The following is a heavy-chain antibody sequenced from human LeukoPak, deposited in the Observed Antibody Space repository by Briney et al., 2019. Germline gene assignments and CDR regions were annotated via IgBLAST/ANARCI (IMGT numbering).Heavy chain of an antibody. J-gene: IGHJ4*02. CDR2: ISYDGSNK. D-gene: IGHD2-2*01. V-gene: IGHV3-30-3*01. Sequence: GSLRLSCAASGFTFSSYAMHWVRQAPGKGLEWVAVISYDGSNKYYADSVKGRFTISRDNSKNTLYLQMNSLRAEDTAVYYCARGQPLYCSSTSCYPADYWGQGTLVTVSS. CDR3: ARGQPLYCSSTSCYPADY. CDR1: GFTFSSYA.